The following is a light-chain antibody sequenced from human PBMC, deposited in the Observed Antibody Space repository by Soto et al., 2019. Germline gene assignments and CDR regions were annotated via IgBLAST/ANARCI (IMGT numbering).Light chain of an antibody. CDR1: QSVSSSY. J-gene: IGKJ1*01. CDR3: QQYGSSPRT. CDR2: VAS. Sequence: EIELTQSPGTLSLSPGERATLSCRASQSVSSSYLAWYQQKPGQAPRLLIYVASSRAPGIPDRFSGSGSGTDFTLTISRLEPEDFAVYYCQQYGSSPRTFGQGTKVEIK. V-gene: IGKV3-20*01.